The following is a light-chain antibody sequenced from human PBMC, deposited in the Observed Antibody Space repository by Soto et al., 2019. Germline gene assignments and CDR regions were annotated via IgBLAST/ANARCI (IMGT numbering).Light chain of an antibody. V-gene: IGKV3-15*01. CDR2: GAS. CDR1: QSVSSN. Sequence: EIVMTQSPATLSVSPGERATLSCRASQSVSSNLAWYQQKTGQPPRLLIYGASTRDTGIPARFGGSGSGTEFTLTISRLQSEDFEVYYCQQYNNWPLTFGGGTKVDIK. J-gene: IGKJ4*01. CDR3: QQYNNWPLT.